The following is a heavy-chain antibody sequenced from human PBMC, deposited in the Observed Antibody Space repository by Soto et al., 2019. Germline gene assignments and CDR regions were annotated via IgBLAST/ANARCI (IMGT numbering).Heavy chain of an antibody. D-gene: IGHD3-3*01. CDR3: ARDPITIFGVVAYYYYGMDV. J-gene: IGHJ6*02. CDR2: INSDGSST. V-gene: IGHV3-74*01. Sequence: GSLRLSCAASGFTFSSYWMHWVRQAPGKGLVWVSRINSDGSSTSYADSVKGRSTISRDNAKNTLYLQMNSLRAEDTAVYYCARDPITIFGVVAYYYYGMDVWGQGTTVTVSS. CDR1: GFTFSSYW.